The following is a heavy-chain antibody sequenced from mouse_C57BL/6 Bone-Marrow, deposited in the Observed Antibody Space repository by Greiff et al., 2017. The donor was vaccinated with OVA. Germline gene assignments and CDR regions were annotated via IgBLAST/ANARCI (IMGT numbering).Heavy chain of an antibody. CDR2: IHPNSGST. V-gene: IGHV1-64*01. D-gene: IGHD1-1*01. Sequence: QVQLQQPGAELVKPGASVKLSCKASGYTFTSYWMHWVKQRPGQGLEWIGMIHPNSGSTNYNEKFKSKATLTVDKSSSTAYMQLSSLTSEDSAVYYCARCYYYGSSLYAMDDWGQGTSVTVSS. CDR1: GYTFTSYW. J-gene: IGHJ4*01. CDR3: ARCYYYGSSLYAMDD.